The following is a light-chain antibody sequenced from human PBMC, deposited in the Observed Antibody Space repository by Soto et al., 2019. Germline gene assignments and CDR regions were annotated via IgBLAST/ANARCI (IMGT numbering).Light chain of an antibody. V-gene: IGKV3-15*01. Sequence: EIVMTQSPATLSVSPGERATLSCMASRSVSTNLAWYQQKPGQAPRLLIYSAFTRATGIPARFSGSASGTEFTLTISSLQSEDFAIYYCQQYNNWPRTFGQGTKVDI. CDR3: QQYNNWPRT. CDR1: RSVSTN. J-gene: IGKJ1*01. CDR2: SAF.